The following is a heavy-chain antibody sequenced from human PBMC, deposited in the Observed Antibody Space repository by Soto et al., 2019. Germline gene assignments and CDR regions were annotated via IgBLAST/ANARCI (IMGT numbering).Heavy chain of an antibody. CDR1: GGSASSGSYY. CDR3: ARLLYSTGWYYFDD. Sequence: SETLSLTCTVSGGSASSGSYYWSWIRQPPGKGLERIGHMYNSGSTNNNPSLKSRVTIPVDTSKNQFSLKLSSVTAADTAVYYWARLLYSTGWYYFDDWGQGTLVTVS. J-gene: IGHJ4*02. CDR2: MYNSGST. D-gene: IGHD6-19*01. V-gene: IGHV4-61*01.